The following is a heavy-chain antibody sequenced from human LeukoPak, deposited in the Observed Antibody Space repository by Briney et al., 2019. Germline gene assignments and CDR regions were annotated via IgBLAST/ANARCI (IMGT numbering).Heavy chain of an antibody. CDR1: GFTFSSYW. Sequence: EGSLRLSCAASGFTFSSYWMSWVRQAPGKGLEWVANIKQDGSEKYYVDSVKGRFTISRDNAKNSLYLQMNSLRAEDTAVYYCARDSRRYCSSISCYIDYYYYYMDVWGKGTTVTIPS. CDR2: IKQDGSEK. D-gene: IGHD2-2*02. V-gene: IGHV3-7*01. CDR3: ARDSRRYCSSISCYIDYYYYYMDV. J-gene: IGHJ6*03.